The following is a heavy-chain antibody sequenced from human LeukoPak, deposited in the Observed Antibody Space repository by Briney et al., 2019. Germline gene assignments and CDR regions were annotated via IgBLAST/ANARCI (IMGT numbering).Heavy chain of an antibody. CDR3: ARLLPEKQPRKYYFDY. CDR1: GGSFSGYY. Sequence: SETLSLTCAVYGGSFSGYYWSWIRQPPGKGLEWIGEINHSGSTNYNPSLKSRVTISVDTSKNQFSLKLSSVTAADTAVYYCARLLPEKQPRKYYFDYWGQGTLVTVSS. J-gene: IGHJ4*02. CDR2: INHSGST. D-gene: IGHD2-15*01. V-gene: IGHV4-34*01.